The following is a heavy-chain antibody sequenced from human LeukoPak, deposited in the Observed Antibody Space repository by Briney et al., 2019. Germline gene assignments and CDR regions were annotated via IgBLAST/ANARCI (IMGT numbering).Heavy chain of an antibody. CDR3: ARAAAAGYNY. J-gene: IGHJ4*02. Sequence: SETLSLTYAVSGYSISSGYYWGWIRQPPGKGLEWIGSIYHSGSTYYNPSLKSRVTISVDTSKNQFSLKLSSVTAADTAVYYCARAAAAGYNYWGQGTLVTVSS. D-gene: IGHD6-13*01. V-gene: IGHV4-38-2*01. CDR2: IYHSGST. CDR1: GYSISSGYY.